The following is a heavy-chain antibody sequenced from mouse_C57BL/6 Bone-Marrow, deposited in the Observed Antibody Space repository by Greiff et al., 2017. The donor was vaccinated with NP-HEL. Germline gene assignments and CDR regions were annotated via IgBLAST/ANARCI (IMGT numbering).Heavy chain of an antibody. J-gene: IGHJ4*01. CDR1: GYTFTSYG. CDR2: IYPRSGNT. CDR3: ARWKVYYGNSYYAMDY. Sequence: QVHVKQSGAELARPGASVKLSCKASGYTFTSYGISWVKQRTGQGLEWIGEIYPRSGNTYYNEKFKGKATLTADKSSSTAYMELRSLTSEDSAVYFCARWKVYYGNSYYAMDYWGQGTSVTVSS. V-gene: IGHV1-81*01. D-gene: IGHD2-1*01.